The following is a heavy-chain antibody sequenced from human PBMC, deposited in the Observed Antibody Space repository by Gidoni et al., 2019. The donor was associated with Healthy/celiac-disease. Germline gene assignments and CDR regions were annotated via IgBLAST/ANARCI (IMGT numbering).Heavy chain of an antibody. D-gene: IGHD6-19*01. Sequence: QVQLQASGPGLVKPSQTLSLTCTVSGGSISSGSYYWSWIRQPAGKGLEWIGRIYTSGSTNYNPSLKSRVTISVDTSKNQFSLKLSSVTAADTAVYYCARVPTGGPWLVPLGGSRGHNGMDVWGQGTTVTVSS. J-gene: IGHJ6*02. CDR1: GGSISSGSYY. CDR3: ARVPTGGPWLVPLGGSRGHNGMDV. CDR2: IYTSGST. V-gene: IGHV4-61*02.